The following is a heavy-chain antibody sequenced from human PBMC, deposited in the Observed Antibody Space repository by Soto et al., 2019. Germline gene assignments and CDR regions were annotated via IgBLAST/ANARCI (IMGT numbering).Heavy chain of an antibody. J-gene: IGHJ4*02. CDR3: AHYNWVTYLFDF. D-gene: IGHD2-21*02. CDR2: IYWDDDK. CDR1: GFSFSTSGVA. Sequence: QITLKESGPALVKTTQTLTLTCTFSGFSFSTSGVAVNWIRQPPGKALEWLALIYWDDDKRYNPSLRNRLTITKDTSKTQVVLTMTNMDPVDTATYYCAHYNWVTYLFDFWGQGTLVTVSS. V-gene: IGHV2-5*02.